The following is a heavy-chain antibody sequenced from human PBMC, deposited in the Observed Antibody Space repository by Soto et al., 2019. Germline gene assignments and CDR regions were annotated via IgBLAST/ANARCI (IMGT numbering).Heavy chain of an antibody. J-gene: IGHJ5*02. V-gene: IGHV1-8*01. CDR1: GYTFTSHD. CDR3: ASDMSTT. D-gene: IGHD2-2*01. CDR2: MNPNSGHT. Sequence: QVQLVQSGAEVKKPGASVKVSCKASGYTFTSHDINWMRQTTGQGLEWMGWMNPNSGHTNSAQKFQGRVTMTRDTSVHTACMELPNLRSEDTAIYYCASDMSTTWGQGTLVTVSS.